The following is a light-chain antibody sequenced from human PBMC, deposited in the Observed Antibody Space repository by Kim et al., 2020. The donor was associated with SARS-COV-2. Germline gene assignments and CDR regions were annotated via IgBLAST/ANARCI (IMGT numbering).Light chain of an antibody. CDR3: QSYDSSLSGSHVV. V-gene: IGLV1-40*01. J-gene: IGLJ2*01. CDR1: SSKIGAGYD. Sequence: QPVLTQPPSVSGAPGQRVTISCTGSSSKIGAGYDVHWYQQLPGTAPKLLIYGNSNRPSGVPDRFSGSKSGTSASLAITGLQAEDEADYYCQSYDSSLSGSHVVFGGGTQLTVL. CDR2: GNS.